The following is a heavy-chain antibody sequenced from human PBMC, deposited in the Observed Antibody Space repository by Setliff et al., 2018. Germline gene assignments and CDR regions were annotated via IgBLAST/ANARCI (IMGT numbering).Heavy chain of an antibody. CDR3: ARHFRSWYFDY. J-gene: IGHJ4*02. V-gene: IGHV5-51*01. Sequence: GESLKISCKGSGYTFSNYWIAWVRQMPGKGLEWMGLIYPGDSDTRYSPSFQGRVTFSADKSINTAYLQWSSLTASDTAMYYCARHFRSWYFDYWGQGTLVTVSS. CDR2: IYPGDSDT. D-gene: IGHD6-13*01. CDR1: GYTFSNYW.